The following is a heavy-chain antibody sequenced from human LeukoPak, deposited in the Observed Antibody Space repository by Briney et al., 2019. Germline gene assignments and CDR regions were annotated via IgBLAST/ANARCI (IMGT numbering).Heavy chain of an antibody. CDR3: AREYPMITFGGVIVVFDY. D-gene: IGHD3-16*02. V-gene: IGHV4-4*08. CDR1: GGSISSYY. CDR2: IYTSGST. Sequence: SETLSLTCTVSGGSISSYYWSWIRQPPGKGLEWIGRIYTSGSTNYNPSLKSRVTISVDTSKNQFSLKLSSVTAADTAVYYCAREYPMITFGGVIVVFDYWGQGTLVTVSS. J-gene: IGHJ4*02.